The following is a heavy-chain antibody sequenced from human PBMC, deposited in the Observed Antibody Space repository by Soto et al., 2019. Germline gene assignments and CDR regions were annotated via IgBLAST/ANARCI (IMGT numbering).Heavy chain of an antibody. CDR1: GGSISSHY. D-gene: IGHD6-6*01. CDR2: VHYSGST. V-gene: IGHV4-59*11. J-gene: IGHJ4*02. CDR3: ARRDYSTSSLGPFDF. Sequence: SETLSLTCVVSGGSISSHYWSWIRQPPGSGLEWIGFVHYSGSTDYSPSLKGRVTMSVDTSKNQFSLNLTSVTAADTAFYFCARRDYSTSSLGPFDFWGQGILVTAPQ.